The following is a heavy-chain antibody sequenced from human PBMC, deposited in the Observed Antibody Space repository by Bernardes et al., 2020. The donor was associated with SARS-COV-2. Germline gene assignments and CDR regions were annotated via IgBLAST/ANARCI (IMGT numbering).Heavy chain of an antibody. CDR2: INPNSGGT. V-gene: IGHV1-2*02. CDR1: GYTFTGYY. Sequence: ASVKVSCKASGYTFTGYYMHWVRQAPGQGLEWMGWINPNSGGTNYAQKFQGRVTMTRDTSISTAYMELSRLRSDDTAVYYCARGRIVVVPAAPLDYWGQGTLVTVSS. D-gene: IGHD2-2*01. CDR3: ARGRIVVVPAAPLDY. J-gene: IGHJ4*02.